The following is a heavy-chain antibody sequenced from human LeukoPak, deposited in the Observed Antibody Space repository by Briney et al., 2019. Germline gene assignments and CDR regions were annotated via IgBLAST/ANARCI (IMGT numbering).Heavy chain of an antibody. CDR1: GFTFSNYA. CDR2: IRYDGSSQ. Sequence: PGGSLRLSCAPSGFTFSNYAMHWVRQAPGKGLEWLTFIRYDGSSQYYADFVKGRFTISRDNSKNTLYLQMNSLRAEYTAVYYCARDQAGSGHYADSWGQGTLVTVSS. V-gene: IGHV3-30*02. J-gene: IGHJ4*02. D-gene: IGHD3-10*01. CDR3: ARDQAGSGHYADS.